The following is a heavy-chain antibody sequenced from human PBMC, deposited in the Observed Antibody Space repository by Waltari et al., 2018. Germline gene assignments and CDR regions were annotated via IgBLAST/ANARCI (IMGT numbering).Heavy chain of an antibody. CDR3: ARGTPSFYHYMDV. Sequence: QVLLQQSGPGLVKPSETLSVTCTVSGGSLGGFYWSWIRQSPGKGLEWIAFIYDSWTTKYNPSLKSRVTISVDTSKNRFTLKLGSATAADTALYYCARGTPSFYHYMDVWGKGTTVIVSS. CDR1: GGSLGGFY. V-gene: IGHV4-59*01. CDR2: IYDSWTT. J-gene: IGHJ6*03.